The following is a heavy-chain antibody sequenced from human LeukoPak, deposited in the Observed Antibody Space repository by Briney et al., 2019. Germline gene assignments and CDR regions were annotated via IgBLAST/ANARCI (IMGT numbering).Heavy chain of an antibody. V-gene: IGHV1-18*01. CDR1: GYTFTSYG. J-gene: IGHJ6*02. CDR3: ARQVRFLEWLFPDYHYYYGMDV. CDR2: ISAYNGNT. Sequence: ASVKISCKASGYTFTSYGISWVRQAPGQGLEWMGWISAYNGNTNYAQKLQGRVTMTTDTSTSTAYMELRSLRSDDTAVYYCARQVRFLEWLFPDYHYYYGMDVWGQGTTVTVSS. D-gene: IGHD3-3*01.